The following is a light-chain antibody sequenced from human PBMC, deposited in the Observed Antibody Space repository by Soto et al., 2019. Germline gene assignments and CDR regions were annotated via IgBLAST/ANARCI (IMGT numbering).Light chain of an antibody. CDR3: HQTSDIPFN. Sequence: DMQLTQSPSSLSASVGDRVTITCRASQSVRGYLNWYQQKQGKAPKLLIYAASTLQRGVPARFSGSGYGADFTLTISGLQAEDFAPYYCHQTSDIPFNFGGGTKVEN. CDR2: AAS. CDR1: QSVRGY. V-gene: IGKV1-39*01. J-gene: IGKJ4*01.